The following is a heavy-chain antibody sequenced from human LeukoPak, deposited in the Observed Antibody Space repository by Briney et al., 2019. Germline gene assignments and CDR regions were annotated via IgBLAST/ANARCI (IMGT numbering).Heavy chain of an antibody. CDR1: GFTFSSYW. Sequence: PGRSLRLSCAASGFTFSSYWMHWVRHTPGKGLVWVSRINSDGSSTSYADSVKGRFTISRDNAKNTLYLQMNSLRAEDTAVYYCARAFWSGPPDYWGQGTLVTVSS. CDR2: INSDGSST. CDR3: ARAFWSGPPDY. D-gene: IGHD3-3*01. V-gene: IGHV3-74*01. J-gene: IGHJ4*02.